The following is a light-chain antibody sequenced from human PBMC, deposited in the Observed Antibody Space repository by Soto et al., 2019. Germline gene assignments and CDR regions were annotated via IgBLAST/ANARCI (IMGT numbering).Light chain of an antibody. J-gene: IGLJ1*01. CDR2: LGD. Sequence: QSVLTQPPSASSTPGQTGTISCSGSTSNIGTFYVYWYQHLPGTAPKLLIYLGDQRASGVSDRFSGSKSGTSDSLAINGLRSDDEADYYCAACDDNLNAYVFASGTKLTVL. CDR1: TSNIGTFY. CDR3: AACDDNLNAYV. V-gene: IGLV1-47*02.